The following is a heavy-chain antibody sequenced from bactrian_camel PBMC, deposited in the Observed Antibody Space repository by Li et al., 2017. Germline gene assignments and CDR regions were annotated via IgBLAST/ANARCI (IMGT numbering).Heavy chain of an antibody. CDR2: IYVGDTNT. Sequence: VQLVESGGGSVQAGGALKLSCVVSGYKWNNYCLSWLRQRPGKEREGVAGIYVGDTNTYYADSVKGRFSISHDNAKNTLYLQMNSLKSEDGGVYYCATDFHFWFGSLLGSQWGQGTQVTVS. CDR3: ATDFHFWFGSLLGSQ. J-gene: IGHJ4*01. V-gene: IGHV3S1*01. CDR1: GYKWNNYC. D-gene: IGHD1*01.